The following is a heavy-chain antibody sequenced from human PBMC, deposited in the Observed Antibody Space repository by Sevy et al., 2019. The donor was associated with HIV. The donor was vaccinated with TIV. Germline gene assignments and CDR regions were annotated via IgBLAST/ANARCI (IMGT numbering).Heavy chain of an antibody. V-gene: IGHV3-23*01. CDR3: AREGCTRPHDH. CDR1: GFNFNIYS. J-gene: IGHJ4*02. D-gene: IGHD2-8*01. CDR2: LSFGCGRI. Sequence: GGSLRLSCVASGFNFNIYSMSWVRQAPGKGLEWVSTLSFGCGRINHADSVQGRFTMSKKTVYLEMNSLRAEDTAVYYCAREGCTRPHDHWGQGTLVTVSS.